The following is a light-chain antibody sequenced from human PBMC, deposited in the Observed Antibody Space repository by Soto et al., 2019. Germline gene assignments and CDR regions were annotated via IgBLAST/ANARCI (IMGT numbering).Light chain of an antibody. CDR1: SSDVGSYNF. CDR3: TSFTTTNTWV. CDR2: EVT. V-gene: IGLV2-14*01. Sequence: ALTQPNSVSGSPGQSITISCTATSSDVGSYNFVSWFQQHPGKAPKLIIYEVTNRPSGVSYRFSGSKSGNTASLTISGLQAEDEADYYCTSFTTTNTWVFGGGTKLTVL. J-gene: IGLJ3*02.